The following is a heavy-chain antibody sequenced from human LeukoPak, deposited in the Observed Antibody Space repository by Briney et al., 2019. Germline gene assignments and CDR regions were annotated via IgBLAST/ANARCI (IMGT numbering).Heavy chain of an antibody. D-gene: IGHD5-18*01. J-gene: IGHJ6*03. V-gene: IGHV3-74*01. CDR1: GFTFSSYW. CDR2: INTDGSST. Sequence: QPGGSLRLSCAASGFTFSSYWMHWVRQSPGKGLVWVSRINTDGSSTDYAHSVKGRFTISRDNSKNTLYLQMNSLRAEDTAVYYCTKDHIELWFHYMDVWGKGTTVTVSS. CDR3: TKDHIELWFHYMDV.